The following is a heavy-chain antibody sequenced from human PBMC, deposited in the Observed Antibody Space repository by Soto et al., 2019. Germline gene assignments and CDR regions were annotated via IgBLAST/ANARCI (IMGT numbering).Heavy chain of an antibody. J-gene: IGHJ4*01. CDR2: ISALNGDT. D-gene: IGHD3-10*01. CDR1: GYNFIDYG. V-gene: IGHV1-18*01. Sequence: QAQLVQSGAEVKKPGASVKVSCKASGYNFIDYGISWVRQAPGQGLEWMGWISALNGDTTSAQKLQGRVTLTTDTSTNTAFMELRSLRSDDTAVYFCARGVPFTVLGAVPFDYWGHGTLVTVSS. CDR3: ARGVPFTVLGAVPFDY.